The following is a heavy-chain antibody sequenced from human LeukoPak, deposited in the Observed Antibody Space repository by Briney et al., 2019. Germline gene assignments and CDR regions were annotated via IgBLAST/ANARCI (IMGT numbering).Heavy chain of an antibody. CDR2: LSYDGSNK. V-gene: IGHV3-30-3*01. CDR1: GFIFSSYA. CDR3: ASSWDSSSWYGGY. Sequence: GGSLRLSCAASGFIFSSYAMHWVRQAPGKGLEWVAFLSYDGSNKYYADSVKGRFTISRDNSKNTLYPQMNSLRAEDTAVYYCASSWDSSSWYGGYWGQGTLVTVSS. J-gene: IGHJ4*02. D-gene: IGHD6-13*01.